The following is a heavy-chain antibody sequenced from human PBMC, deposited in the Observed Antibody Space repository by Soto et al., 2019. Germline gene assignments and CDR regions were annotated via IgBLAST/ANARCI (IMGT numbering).Heavy chain of an antibody. CDR1: GGTFSSYA. V-gene: IGHV1-69*01. D-gene: IGHD2-15*01. Sequence: QVQLVQSGAEVKKPGSSVKVPCKASGGTFSSYAISWVRQAPGQGLEWMGGIIPIFGTANYAQKFQGRVTITADESTSTAYMELSSLRSEDTAVYYCARDPRYCSGGSCYSPTIYYYGMDVWGQGTTVTVSS. CDR2: IIPIFGTA. CDR3: ARDPRYCSGGSCYSPTIYYYGMDV. J-gene: IGHJ6*02.